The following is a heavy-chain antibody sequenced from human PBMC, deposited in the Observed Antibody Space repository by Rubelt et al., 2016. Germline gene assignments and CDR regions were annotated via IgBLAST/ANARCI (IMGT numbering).Heavy chain of an antibody. CDR2: A. J-gene: IGHJ6*02. Sequence: ANYAQKFQGRVTITADKSTSTAYMELSSLRSEDTAVYYCARDGEVRYFDWSYYGMDVWGQGTTVTVSS. D-gene: IGHD3-9*01. V-gene: IGHV1-69*04. CDR3: ARDGEVRYFDWSYYGMDV.